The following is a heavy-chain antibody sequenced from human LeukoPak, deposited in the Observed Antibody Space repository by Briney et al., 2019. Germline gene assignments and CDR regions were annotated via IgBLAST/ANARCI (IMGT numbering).Heavy chain of an antibody. CDR2: IYTDGTTK. J-gene: IGHJ3*02. D-gene: IGHD2-21*02. CDR1: GFAFSRYW. V-gene: IGHV3-74*01. Sequence: GGSLRLSCAASGFAFSRYWMHWIHQAPGKGLVWVSAIYTDGTTKRYADSVKGRFTISRDNAKNTLYLQMNSLSVEDTAVYYCASLVVTDDWAFDIWGQGTMVTVSS. CDR3: ASLVVTDDWAFDI.